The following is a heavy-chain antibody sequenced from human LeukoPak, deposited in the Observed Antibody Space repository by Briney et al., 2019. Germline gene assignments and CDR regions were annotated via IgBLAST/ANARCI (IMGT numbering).Heavy chain of an antibody. D-gene: IGHD3-16*01. CDR3: AKDFSGYSSPVGEYYFDY. CDR1: GFTFDDYA. V-gene: IGHV3-43*02. J-gene: IGHJ4*02. Sequence: PGGSLRLSCAASGFTFDDYAMHWVRQAPGKGLEWVSLISGDGGSTCYADSVKGRFTISRDNSKNSLYLQMNSLRTEDTALYYCAKDFSGYSSPVGEYYFDYWGQGTLVTVSS. CDR2: ISGDGGST.